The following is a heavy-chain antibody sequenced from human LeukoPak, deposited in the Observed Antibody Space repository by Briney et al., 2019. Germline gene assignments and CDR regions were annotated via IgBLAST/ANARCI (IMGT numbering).Heavy chain of an antibody. Sequence: SETLSLTCTVSGGSMSSYYWSWIRQPPGKGLEWIGSIYHSGSTYYNPSLKSRVTISVDTSKNQFSLKLSSVTAADTAVYYCARSPYDYGGKKAGSGAFDIWGQGTMVTVSS. CDR2: IYHSGST. CDR3: ARSPYDYGGKKAGSGAFDI. CDR1: GGSMSSYY. J-gene: IGHJ3*02. D-gene: IGHD4-23*01. V-gene: IGHV4-59*08.